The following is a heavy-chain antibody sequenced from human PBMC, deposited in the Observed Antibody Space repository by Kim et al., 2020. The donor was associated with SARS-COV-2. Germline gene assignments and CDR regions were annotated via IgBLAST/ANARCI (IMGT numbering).Heavy chain of an antibody. Sequence: SETLSLTCTVSGGSISSSSYYWGWIRQPPGKGLEWIGSIYYSGSTYYNPSLKSRVTISVDTSKNQFSLKLSSVTAADTAVYYCARGGDVLLWFGELYEDGYWGQGTLVTVSS. V-gene: IGHV4-39*07. CDR3: ARGGDVLLWFGELYEDGY. CDR1: GGSISSSSYY. CDR2: IYYSGST. J-gene: IGHJ4*02. D-gene: IGHD3-10*01.